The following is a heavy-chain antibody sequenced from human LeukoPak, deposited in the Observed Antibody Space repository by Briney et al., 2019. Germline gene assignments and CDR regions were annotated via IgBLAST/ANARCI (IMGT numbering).Heavy chain of an antibody. V-gene: IGHV4-30-2*01. CDR2: IYHSGST. CDR3: ARVFSTGSYFDY. Sequence: SETLSLTCTVSGGSISSGGYYWSWIRQPPGKGLEWIGYIYHSGSTYYNPSLKSRVTISVDRSKNQFSLKLSSVTAADTAVYYCARVFSTGSYFDYWGQGTLVTVSS. J-gene: IGHJ4*02. D-gene: IGHD3/OR15-3a*01. CDR1: GGSISSGGYY.